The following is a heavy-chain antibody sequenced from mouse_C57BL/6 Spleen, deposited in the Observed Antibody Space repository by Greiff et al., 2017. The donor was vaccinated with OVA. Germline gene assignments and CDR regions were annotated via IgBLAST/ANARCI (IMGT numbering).Heavy chain of an antibody. D-gene: IGHD2-1*01. Sequence: QVQLKQSGAELVKPGASVKISCKASGYAFSSYWMNWVKQRPGKGLEWIGQIYPGDGDTNYNGKFKGKATLTADKSSSTAYMQLSSLTSEDSAVYFCARGEWYYWYFDVWGTGTTVTVSS. CDR3: ARGEWYYWYFDV. J-gene: IGHJ1*03. V-gene: IGHV1-80*01. CDR2: IYPGDGDT. CDR1: GYAFSSYW.